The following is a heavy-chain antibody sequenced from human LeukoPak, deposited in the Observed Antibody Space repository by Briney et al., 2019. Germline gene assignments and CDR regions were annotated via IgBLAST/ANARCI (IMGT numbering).Heavy chain of an antibody. CDR2: IYPGDSDT. V-gene: IGHV5-51*01. D-gene: IGHD5-18*01. CDR3: ARRRGGYSYCYFDY. J-gene: IGHJ4*02. Sequence: GEALKISFKGSGYGFTSYWIGWVRRMPGKGLEWMGIIYPGDSDTRYSPSFQGQVTISADKSISTAYLQWSSLKASDTAMYYCARRRGGYSYCYFDYWGQGTLVTVSS. CDR1: GYGFTSYW.